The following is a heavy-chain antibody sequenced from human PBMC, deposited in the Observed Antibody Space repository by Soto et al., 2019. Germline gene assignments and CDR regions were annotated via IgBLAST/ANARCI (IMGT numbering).Heavy chain of an antibody. J-gene: IGHJ6*03. CDR2: ISPSGSNT. CDR3: AKVPPDSYYKDV. CDR1: GFTFRTYA. V-gene: IGHV3-23*01. Sequence: EVQLLESGGGLVQPGGSLRLSCATSGFTFRTYAMRWVRQAPGKGLEWVSAISPSGSNTYYADSVKGRFTISRDNSKNTLYLQINNLGAEDTAVYYCAKVPPDSYYKDVWGKGTTVAVSS.